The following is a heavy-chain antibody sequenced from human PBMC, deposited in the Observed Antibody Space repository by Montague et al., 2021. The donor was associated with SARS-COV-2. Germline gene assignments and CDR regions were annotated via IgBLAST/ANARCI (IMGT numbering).Heavy chain of an antibody. D-gene: IGHD3-3*01. V-gene: IGHV3-23*03. CDR3: AKDPHYDFWSGYYFDY. Sequence: SLRLSCAASGFTFSNYAMSWVRQAPGKGLEWVSVIYSGGSSTYYVDSVKGRFTISRDNSKTTLYLQMNSLRAEDTAVYYCAKDPHYDFWSGYYFDYWGQGTLVTVSS. CDR1: GFTFSNYA. J-gene: IGHJ4*02. CDR2: IYSGGSST.